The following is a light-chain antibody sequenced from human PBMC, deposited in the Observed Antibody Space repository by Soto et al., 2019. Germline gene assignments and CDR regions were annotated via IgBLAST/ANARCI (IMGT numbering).Light chain of an antibody. V-gene: IGLV2-14*01. CDR2: DVS. Sequence: QSALTQPASVSGSPGQSIAISCTGTSSDIGGYNYVSWYQQHPGKAPKLMIFDVSNRPSGVSNRFSGSKSGNTASLTISGLQAEDEADYYCLSYSSNIPVLFGGGTKLTVL. J-gene: IGLJ2*01. CDR3: LSYSSNIPVL. CDR1: SSDIGGYNY.